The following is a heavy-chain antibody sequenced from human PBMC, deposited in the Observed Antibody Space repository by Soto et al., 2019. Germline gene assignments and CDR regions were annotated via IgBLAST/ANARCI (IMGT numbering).Heavy chain of an antibody. CDR3: APRINVIGQWCFDI. D-gene: IGHD2-21*01. CDR1: GFSLRTSGVG. Sequence: QIALRESGPTLVKPTQTLTLTCSFSGFSLRTSGVGVGWIRQPPGKALERLALIHWDDEKNYRPSLRTRLTIRNALSQTQAILTMTHMDPLDTATHHCAPRINVIGQWCFDIWGRGTLVTVSS. CDR2: IHWDDEK. J-gene: IGHJ2*01. V-gene: IGHV2-5*02.